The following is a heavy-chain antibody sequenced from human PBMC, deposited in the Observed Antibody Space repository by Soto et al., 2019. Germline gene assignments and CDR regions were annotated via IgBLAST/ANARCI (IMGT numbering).Heavy chain of an antibody. Sequence: SETLSLTCTVSGGSISSCYWSWIRQPPGKGLEWIGYIYYSRSTNYNPSLKSRVTISVDTSKNQFSLKLSSVTAADPAVYYCARVGGPNYDILTGYPGNNWFDPWGQGTLVTVSS. CDR3: ARVGGPNYDILTGYPGNNWFDP. CDR1: GGSISSCY. CDR2: IYYSRST. D-gene: IGHD3-9*01. J-gene: IGHJ5*02. V-gene: IGHV4-59*01.